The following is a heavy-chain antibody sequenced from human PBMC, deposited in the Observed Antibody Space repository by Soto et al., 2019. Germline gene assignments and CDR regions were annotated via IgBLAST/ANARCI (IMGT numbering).Heavy chain of an antibody. D-gene: IGHD3-22*01. CDR1: GFSLSTSGMC. V-gene: IGHV2-70*01. Sequence: SGPTLVNPTQTLTLTCTFSGFSLSTSGMCVSWIRQPPGKALEWLALIDWDDDKYYSTSLKTRLTISKDTSKNQVVLTMTNMDPVDTATYYCARTPSVDSSGYCLAHLAYWGQGTTVTGSS. J-gene: IGHJ4*02. CDR3: ARTPSVDSSGYCLAHLAY. CDR2: IDWDDDK.